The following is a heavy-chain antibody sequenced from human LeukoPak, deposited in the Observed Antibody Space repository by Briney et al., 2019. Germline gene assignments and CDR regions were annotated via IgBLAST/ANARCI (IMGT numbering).Heavy chain of an antibody. CDR2: IYYSGST. CDR1: GGSISSYY. CDR3: AGRGSYRHWDWYFDL. D-gene: IGHD1-26*01. J-gene: IGHJ2*01. Sequence: SGTLSLTCTVSGGSISSYYWSWIRQPPGKGLEWIGYIYYSGSTNYNPSLKSRVTISVDTSKNQFSLKLSSVTAADTAVYYCAGRGSYRHWDWYFDLWGRGTLVTVSS. V-gene: IGHV4-59*01.